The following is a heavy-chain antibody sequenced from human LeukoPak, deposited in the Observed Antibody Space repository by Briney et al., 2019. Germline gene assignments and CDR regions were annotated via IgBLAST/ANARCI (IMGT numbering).Heavy chain of an antibody. CDR1: GFTFSRSW. D-gene: IGHD3-22*01. CDR2: ISSSGSTI. CDR3: ARDFTMMRY. Sequence: GGSLRLSCADSGFTFSRSWMTWVRQAPGKGLEWVSYISSSGSTIYYADSVKGRFTISRDNAKNSLYLQMNSLRAEDTAVYYCARDFTMMRYWGQGTLVTVSS. J-gene: IGHJ4*02. V-gene: IGHV3-48*03.